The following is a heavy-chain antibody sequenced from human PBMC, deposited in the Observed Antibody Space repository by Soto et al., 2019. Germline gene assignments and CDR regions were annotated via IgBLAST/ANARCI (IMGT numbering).Heavy chain of an antibody. J-gene: IGHJ6*02. Sequence: SETLSLTCTVSGGSISSRSYYWGWIRQPPGKGLEWIGSIYYSGSTYYSPSLNSRVTMSVDTSKSQFSLKLSSVTAADTAVYYCARVISSSSALGLPYYYYGMDVWGQGTTVTVSS. CDR3: ARVISSSSALGLPYYYYGMDV. CDR1: GGSISSRSYY. CDR2: IYYSGST. V-gene: IGHV4-39*01. D-gene: IGHD6-6*01.